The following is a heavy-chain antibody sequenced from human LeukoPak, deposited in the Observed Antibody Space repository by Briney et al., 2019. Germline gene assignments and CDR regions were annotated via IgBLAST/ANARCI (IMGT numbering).Heavy chain of an antibody. V-gene: IGHV3-21*01. CDR3: ARDQVNKIVVVPAASHDY. Sequence: PGGSLRLSCAASGFTFSSYSMNWVRQAPGKGLEWVSSISSGSSYIYYADSVKGRFTISRDNAKNSLYLQMNSLRAEGTAVYYCARDQVNKIVVVPAASHDYWGQGTLVTVSS. CDR1: GFTFSSYS. CDR2: ISSGSSYI. J-gene: IGHJ4*02. D-gene: IGHD2-2*01.